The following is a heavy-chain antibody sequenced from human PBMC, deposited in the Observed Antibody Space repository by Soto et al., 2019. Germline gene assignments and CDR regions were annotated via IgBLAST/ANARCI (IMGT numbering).Heavy chain of an antibody. J-gene: IGHJ4*02. CDR3: AKAEDYYDSSGHYFGY. D-gene: IGHD3-22*01. V-gene: IGHV3-30*18. CDR1: GFTFSSYG. CDR2: ISYDGSNK. Sequence: PGGSLRLSCAASGFTFSSYGMHWVRQAPGKGLEWVAVISYDGSNKYYADSVKGRFTISRDNSKNTLYLQMNSLRAEDTAVYYCAKAEDYYDSSGHYFGYLGQGTLVTVSS.